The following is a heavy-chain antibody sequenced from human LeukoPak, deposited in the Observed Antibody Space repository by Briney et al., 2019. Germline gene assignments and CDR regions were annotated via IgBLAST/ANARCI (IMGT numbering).Heavy chain of an antibody. CDR1: GGSISSSSYY. J-gene: IGHJ4*02. CDR2: IYYSGST. V-gene: IGHV4-39*07. Sequence: SETLSLTCTVSGGSISSSSYYWGWIRQPPGKGLEWIGSIYYSGSTYYNPSLKSRVTISVDTSKNQFSLKLSSVTAADTAVYYCARGKVVAGTPGQNSWDHWGQGTLVTVSP. CDR3: ARGKVVAGTPGQNSWDH. D-gene: IGHD6-19*01.